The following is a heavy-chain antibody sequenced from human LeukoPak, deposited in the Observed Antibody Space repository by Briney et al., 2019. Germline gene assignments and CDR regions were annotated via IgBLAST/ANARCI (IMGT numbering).Heavy chain of an antibody. Sequence: KPSETLSLTCSVSGGSISSYYWSWIRQPPGKGLEWIGSIYSSGSTNYNPSLKSRATLSVDTSKNQFSLKLTSVTAADTAAYYCARFNYLLYSSSHNWFDPWGQGTLVTVSS. V-gene: IGHV4-59*01. CDR2: IYSSGST. D-gene: IGHD6-13*01. CDR3: ARFNYLLYSSSHNWFDP. J-gene: IGHJ5*02. CDR1: GGSISSYY.